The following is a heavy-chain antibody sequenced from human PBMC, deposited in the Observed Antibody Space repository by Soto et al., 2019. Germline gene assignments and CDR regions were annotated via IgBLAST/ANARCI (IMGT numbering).Heavy chain of an antibody. V-gene: IGHV3-64D*06. CDR2: ISTNGGST. CDR3: VKGEYYYDSSGYYPFDY. J-gene: IGHJ4*02. Sequence: GGSLRLSCSASGFTFSIYAMHWVRQAPGKGLEYVSSISTNGGSTHYADSVKGRFTISRDNSKNMQYLQMTSLRADDTALYYCVKGEYYYDSSGYYPFDYWGQGTLVTVSS. CDR1: GFTFSIYA. D-gene: IGHD3-22*01.